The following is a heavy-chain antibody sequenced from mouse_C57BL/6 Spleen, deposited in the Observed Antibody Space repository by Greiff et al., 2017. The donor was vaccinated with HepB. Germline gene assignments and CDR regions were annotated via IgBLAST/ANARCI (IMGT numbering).Heavy chain of an antibody. V-gene: IGHV1-81*01. D-gene: IGHD4-1*01. J-gene: IGHJ3*01. CDR2: IYPRSGNT. Sequence: VKLVESGAELARPGASVKLSCKASGYTFTSYGISWVKQRTGQGLEWIGEIYPRSGNTYYNEKFKGKATLTADKSSSTAYMELRSLTSEDSAVYFCAGTGSSWFAYWGQGTLVTVSA. CDR1: GYTFTSYG. CDR3: AGTGSSWFAY.